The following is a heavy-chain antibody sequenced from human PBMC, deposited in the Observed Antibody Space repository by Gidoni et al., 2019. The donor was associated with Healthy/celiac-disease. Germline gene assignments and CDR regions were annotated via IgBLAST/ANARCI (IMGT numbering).Heavy chain of an antibody. V-gene: IGHV4-31*03. Sequence: QVQLQESGPGLVKPSQTLSLTCTVSVCSISSGGYYWSWIRQHPGKGLEWIGYIYYSGSTYYNPSLKRRVTISVDTSKNQFSLKLSSVTAADTAVYYCAREEQWLVFDYWGQGTLVTVSS. CDR3: AREEQWLVFDY. J-gene: IGHJ4*02. CDR2: IYYSGST. CDR1: VCSISSGGYY. D-gene: IGHD6-19*01.